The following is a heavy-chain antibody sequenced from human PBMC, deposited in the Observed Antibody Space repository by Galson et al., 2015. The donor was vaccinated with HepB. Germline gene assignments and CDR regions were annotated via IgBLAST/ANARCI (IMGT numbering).Heavy chain of an antibody. Sequence: TLSLTCTVSGGSISSGGYYWSWIRQHPGQGLEWIGYIYYSGSTYSNPSLKSRVTISVDTSKNQFSLKMSSVTAADTAVYYCARVGVYYYDSSGYYVNYYFDYWGQGTLVTVSS. D-gene: IGHD3-22*01. CDR1: GGSISSGGYY. CDR2: IYYSGST. CDR3: ARVGVYYYDSSGYYVNYYFDY. V-gene: IGHV4-31*03. J-gene: IGHJ4*02.